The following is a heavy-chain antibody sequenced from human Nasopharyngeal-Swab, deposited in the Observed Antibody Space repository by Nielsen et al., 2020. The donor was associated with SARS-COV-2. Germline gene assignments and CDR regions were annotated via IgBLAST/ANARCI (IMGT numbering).Heavy chain of an antibody. Sequence: ASVKVSCKASGYTFTGYYMHWVRQAPGQGLEWMGWINPNSGGTNYAQKFQGWVTMTRDTSISTAYMELSRLRPDDTAVYYCARGRSGGSSYHHYNRPLDYRGQGTLVTVSS. V-gene: IGHV1-2*04. J-gene: IGHJ4*02. D-gene: IGHD2-15*01. CDR3: ARGRSGGSSYHHYNRPLDY. CDR1: GYTFTGYY. CDR2: INPNSGGT.